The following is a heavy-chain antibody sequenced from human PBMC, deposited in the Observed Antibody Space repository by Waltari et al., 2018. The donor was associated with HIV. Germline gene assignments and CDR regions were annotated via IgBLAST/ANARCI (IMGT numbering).Heavy chain of an antibody. CDR3: ARQHAYTSDWFSQASFFNY. CDR2: IYYTGDT. J-gene: IGHJ1*01. CDR1: GASMSSKNYY. D-gene: IGHD3-9*01. Sequence: LQLQESGPGLVKPADTLSLTCPVSGASMSSKNYYWAWIPQSPGERLEWIATIYYTGDTYFVPSLKNRTSISVDSSKNLLSLSLASVTAADTAIYYCARQHAYTSDWFSQASFFNYWGPGTLVTVSS. V-gene: IGHV4-39*01.